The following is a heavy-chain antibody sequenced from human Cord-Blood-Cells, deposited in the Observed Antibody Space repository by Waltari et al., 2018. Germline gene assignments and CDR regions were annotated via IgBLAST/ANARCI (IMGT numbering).Heavy chain of an antibody. J-gene: IGHJ4*02. CDR3: ARDRQLVLDY. D-gene: IGHD6-13*01. V-gene: IGHV3-33*01. CDR1: GFTFSSYG. Sequence: QVQLVESGGGVVQPGRSLRLSCAASGFTFSSYGRHWVRQAPGKGLEWVAVIWYYGSNKYYADSVKGRFTISRDNSKNTLYLQMNSLRAEDTAVYYCARDRQLVLDYWGQGTLVTVSS. CDR2: IWYYGSNK.